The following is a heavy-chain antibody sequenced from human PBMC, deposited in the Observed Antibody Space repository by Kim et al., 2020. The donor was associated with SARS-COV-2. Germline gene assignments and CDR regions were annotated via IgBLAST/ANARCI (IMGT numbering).Heavy chain of an antibody. CDR1: GFTFSSYS. V-gene: IGHV3-21*01. J-gene: IGHJ6*02. Sequence: GGSLRLSCAASGFTFSSYSMNWVRQAPGKGLEWVSSISSSSSYIYYADSVKGRFTISRDNAKNSLYLQMNSLRAEDTAVYYCARDFYLISSSEPGYCYYGIDVLGQGTTVTVSS. D-gene: IGHD6-6*01. CDR3: ARDFYLISSSEPGYCYYGIDV. CDR2: ISSSSSYI.